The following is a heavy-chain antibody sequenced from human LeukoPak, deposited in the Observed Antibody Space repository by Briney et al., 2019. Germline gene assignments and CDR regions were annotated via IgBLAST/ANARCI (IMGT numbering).Heavy chain of an antibody. J-gene: IGHJ5*01. Sequence: GVSLTLSCSASGFTFSIDWIHWVLQAPGKGLVCVSYINGDGSSTNYADSVRGRFTISRDNAKKTLYLQMNSVRDEHTAVYYCVRGLDSWGLGTMVNVSS. D-gene: IGHD3-16*01. CDR1: GFTFSIDW. CDR3: VRGLDS. CDR2: INGDGSST. V-gene: IGHV3-74*01.